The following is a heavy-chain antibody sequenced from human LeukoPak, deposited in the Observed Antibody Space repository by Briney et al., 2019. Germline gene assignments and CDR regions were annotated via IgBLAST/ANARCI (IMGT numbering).Heavy chain of an antibody. CDR3: ARGGSYLSAFDI. Sequence: GSLRLSCAASGFTVSSNYMSWVRQAPGKGLEWVSIIYSGGSTFYADSVKGRFAISRDNSKNTLYLQMNSLRAEDTAVYYCARGGSYLSAFDIWGQGTMVTVSS. D-gene: IGHD1-26*01. V-gene: IGHV3-53*01. CDR1: GFTVSSNY. CDR2: IYSGGST. J-gene: IGHJ3*02.